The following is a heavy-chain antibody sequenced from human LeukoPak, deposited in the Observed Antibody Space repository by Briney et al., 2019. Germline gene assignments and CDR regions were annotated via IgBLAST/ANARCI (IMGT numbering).Heavy chain of an antibody. Sequence: GGSLGLSCAASGFAFSTYSMNWVRQAPGKGLEWLSYITDSSSSIFYADSVKGRFTISRDNSKNTLFLQMNSLRVEDTAVYYCAKASTVTSPLDYWGQGTLVTVSS. CDR3: AKASTVTSPLDY. D-gene: IGHD4-17*01. J-gene: IGHJ4*02. V-gene: IGHV3-48*01. CDR2: ITDSSSSI. CDR1: GFAFSTYS.